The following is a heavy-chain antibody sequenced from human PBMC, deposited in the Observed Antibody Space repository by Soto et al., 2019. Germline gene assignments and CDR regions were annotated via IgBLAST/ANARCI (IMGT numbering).Heavy chain of an antibody. V-gene: IGHV4-59*01. CDR3: ARVGLFQLYSSGWVIGWFDP. D-gene: IGHD6-19*01. Sequence: QVQLQESGPGLVKPSETLSLTCTVSGGSISSYYWSWIRQPPGKGLEWIGYIYYSGSTNYNPSLKIRVTISVDTSKNQFSLKLSSVTAADTAVYYCARVGLFQLYSSGWVIGWFDPWGQGTLVTVSS. J-gene: IGHJ5*02. CDR2: IYYSGST. CDR1: GGSISSYY.